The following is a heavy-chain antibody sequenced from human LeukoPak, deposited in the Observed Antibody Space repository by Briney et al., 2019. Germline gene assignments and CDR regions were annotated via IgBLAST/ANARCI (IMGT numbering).Heavy chain of an antibody. CDR1: GGTFSSYA. D-gene: IGHD6-13*01. Sequence: GSSVKVSCKASGGTFSSYAISWVRQAPGQGLEWMGGIIPIFGTANYAQKFQGRVTITADESTSTAYMELSSLRSEDTAVYYCARGVSPAAGAPFDYWGQGTLVTVSS. J-gene: IGHJ4*02. V-gene: IGHV1-69*01. CDR2: IIPIFGTA. CDR3: ARGVSPAAGAPFDY.